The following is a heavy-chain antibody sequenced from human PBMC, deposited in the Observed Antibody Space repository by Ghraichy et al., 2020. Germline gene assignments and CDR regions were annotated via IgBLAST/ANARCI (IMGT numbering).Heavy chain of an antibody. CDR2: ISSSSSYI. CDR1: GFTFSSYS. D-gene: IGHD3-10*01. J-gene: IGHJ6*02. V-gene: IGHV3-21*01. CDR3: ERVLGLWFGESLGRYYYGMDV. Sequence: GGSLRLSCAASGFTFSSYSMNWVRQAPGKGLEWVSSISSSSSYIYYADSVKGRFTISRDNAKNSLYLQMNSLRAEDTAVYYCERVLGLWFGESLGRYYYGMDVWGQGTTVTVSS.